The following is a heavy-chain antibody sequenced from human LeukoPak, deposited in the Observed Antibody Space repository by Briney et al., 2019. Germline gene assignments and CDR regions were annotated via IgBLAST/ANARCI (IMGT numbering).Heavy chain of an antibody. CDR2: IYYSGST. CDR1: GCSISSYY. V-gene: IGHV4-59*01. Sequence: SETLSLTYTVSGCSISSYYWSSIRQPPGKGLEWIGYIYYSGSTNYNPSLNSLVTISVDPSKNQFSLKLSSVTAADTAAYYCARSYGSGSRSYWYFDLWGRGTLVTVSS. D-gene: IGHD3-10*01. J-gene: IGHJ2*01. CDR3: ARSYGSGSRSYWYFDL.